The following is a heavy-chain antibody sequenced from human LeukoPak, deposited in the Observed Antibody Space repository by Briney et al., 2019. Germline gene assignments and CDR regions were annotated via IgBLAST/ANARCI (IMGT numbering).Heavy chain of an antibody. CDR1: GFTFNSYV. Sequence: GGSLRLSCVASGFTFNSYVMTWVRQAPGKGLHWVSTISGGGGSTYNADSVKGRFTISRDNSKNTLYLQMNSLRPEDTAVYYCAKARYDMTGMDAWGQGTTVIVSS. CDR2: ISGGGGST. D-gene: IGHD3-9*01. CDR3: AKARYDMTGMDA. J-gene: IGHJ6*02. V-gene: IGHV3-23*01.